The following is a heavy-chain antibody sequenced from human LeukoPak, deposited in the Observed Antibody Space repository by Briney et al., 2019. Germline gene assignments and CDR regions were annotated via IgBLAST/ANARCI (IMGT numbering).Heavy chain of an antibody. CDR2: IYYSGST. CDR1: GGSISSITYS. Sequence: SETLSLTCTVPGGSISSITYSWGWIRQPPGKALELIGTIYYSGSTYYNPSLESRVTISVDTSKNQFSLKLSSVTATDTAVYYCARLFLLDTYPDYFDYWGQGTLVTVSS. CDR3: ARLFLLDTYPDYFDY. V-gene: IGHV4-39*01. J-gene: IGHJ4*02. D-gene: IGHD1-1*01.